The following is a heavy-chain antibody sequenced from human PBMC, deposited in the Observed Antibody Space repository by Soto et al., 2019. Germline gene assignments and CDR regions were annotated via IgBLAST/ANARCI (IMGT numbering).Heavy chain of an antibody. CDR2: INWNGGST. V-gene: IGHV3-20*03. CDR3: ARDKGYYGMDV. Sequence: LVDYGMSWVRQAQGKGLEWVSGINWNGGSTGYADSVKGRFTISRDNAKNSLYLQMNSLRAEDTALYYCARDKGYYGMDVWGQGTTVTVSS. J-gene: IGHJ6*02. CDR1: LVDYG.